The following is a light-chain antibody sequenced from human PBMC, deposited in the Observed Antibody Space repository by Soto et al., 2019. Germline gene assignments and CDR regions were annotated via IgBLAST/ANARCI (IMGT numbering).Light chain of an antibody. Sequence: QSVLTQPASVSGSPGQSITISCTGTSSDVGDYNYVSWYQQHPGRAPKLIIYDVSNRPSGVSNRFSGSKSGNTASLTISGLQAEDEADYYCSSYTSSSTLVFGGGTKLTVL. V-gene: IGLV2-14*01. CDR3: SSYTSSSTLV. CDR1: SSDVGDYNY. J-gene: IGLJ2*01. CDR2: DVS.